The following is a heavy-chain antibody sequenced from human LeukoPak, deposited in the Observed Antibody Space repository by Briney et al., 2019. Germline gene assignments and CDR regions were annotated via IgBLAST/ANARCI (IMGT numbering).Heavy chain of an antibody. V-gene: IGHV1-69*02. CDR2: IIPILGIA. J-gene: IGHJ5*02. CDR1: GGTFSSYT. Sequence: SVKVSCKASGGTFSSYTISWVRQAPRQGLEWMGRIIPILGIANYAQKFQGRVTITADKSTSTAYMELSSLRSEDTAVYYCARYYYDSSGYYHNWFDPWGQGTLVTVSS. CDR3: ARYYYDSSGYYHNWFDP. D-gene: IGHD3-22*01.